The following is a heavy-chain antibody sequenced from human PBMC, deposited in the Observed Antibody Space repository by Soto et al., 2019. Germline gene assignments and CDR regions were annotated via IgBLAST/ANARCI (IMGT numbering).Heavy chain of an antibody. CDR1: GYTFTSYG. D-gene: IGHD3-22*01. CDR3: ARARKDPSTYYYDSSGYYSLVDC. Sequence: ASVKVSCKASGYTFTSYGISWVRQAPGQGLEWMGWISAYNGNTNYAQKLQGRVTMTTDTSTSTAYMELRSLRSDDTAVYYCARARKDPSTYYYDSSGYYSLVDCWGQGTMVTVSS. V-gene: IGHV1-18*01. CDR2: ISAYNGNT. J-gene: IGHJ4*02.